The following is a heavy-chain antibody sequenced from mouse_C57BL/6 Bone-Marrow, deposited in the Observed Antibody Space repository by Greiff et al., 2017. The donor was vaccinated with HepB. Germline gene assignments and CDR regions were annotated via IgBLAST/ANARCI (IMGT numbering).Heavy chain of an antibody. V-gene: IGHV1-20*01. J-gene: IGHJ1*03. CDR2: INPYNGDT. CDR1: GYSFTGYF. Sequence: VQLKESGPELVKPGDSVKISCKASGYSFTGYFMNWVMQSHGKSLEWIGRINPYNGDTFYNQKFKGKATLTVDKSSSTAHMELRSLTSEDSAVYYCARDYYGSSYHWYFDVWGTGTTVTVSS. D-gene: IGHD1-1*01. CDR3: ARDYYGSSYHWYFDV.